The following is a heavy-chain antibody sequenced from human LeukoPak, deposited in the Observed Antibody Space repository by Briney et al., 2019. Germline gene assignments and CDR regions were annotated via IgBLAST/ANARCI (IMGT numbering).Heavy chain of an antibody. CDR3: ATGVTSDSYLFNSYLFNY. Sequence: GGSLRLSCAASGFTFSSYGMHWVRQAPGKGLEWVAVIWYDGSNKYYADSVKGRFTISRDNSKNTLYLQMNSLRAEDTAVYYCATGVTSDSYLFNSYLFNYWGQGTLVTVSS. CDR1: GFTFSSYG. CDR2: IWYDGSNK. D-gene: IGHD4-23*01. V-gene: IGHV3-33*01. J-gene: IGHJ4*02.